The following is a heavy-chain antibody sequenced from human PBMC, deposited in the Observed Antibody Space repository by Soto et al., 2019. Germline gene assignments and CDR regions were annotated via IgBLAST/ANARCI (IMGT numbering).Heavy chain of an antibody. CDR3: ARSTGITIFGVVTDPYYYYGMDA. V-gene: IGHV1-69*13. J-gene: IGHJ6*02. CDR2: IIPIFGTA. D-gene: IGHD3-3*01. CDR1: GGTFSSYA. Sequence: SVKVSCKASGGTFSSYAISWVRQAPGQGLEWMGGIIPIFGTANYAQKFQGRVTITADESTSTAYMELSSLRSEDTAVYYCARSTGITIFGVVTDPYYYYGMDAWGQGTTVTVSS.